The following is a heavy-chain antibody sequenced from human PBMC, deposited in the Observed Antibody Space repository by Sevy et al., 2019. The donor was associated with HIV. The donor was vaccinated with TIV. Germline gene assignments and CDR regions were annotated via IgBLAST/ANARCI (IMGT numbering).Heavy chain of an antibody. V-gene: IGHV3-23*01. CDR3: AKFLWSGYYDY. J-gene: IGHJ4*02. CDR1: GFTFSNYA. D-gene: IGHD3-3*01. Sequence: GESLKISCAASGFTFSNYAMSWVRQAPGKGLEWVSAISGSGGSTYYADSVKGRFTISRDNSKNTLYLQMNSLRAEDTAVYYCAKFLWSGYYDYWGQGTLVTVSS. CDR2: ISGSGGST.